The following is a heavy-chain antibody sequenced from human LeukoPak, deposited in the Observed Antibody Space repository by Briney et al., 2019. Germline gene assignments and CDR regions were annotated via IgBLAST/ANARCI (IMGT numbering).Heavy chain of an antibody. CDR1: GFTVSSNH. D-gene: IGHD4-11*01. CDR2: INNDGSGT. J-gene: IGHJ4*02. CDR3: AKDAEGDYPEYYFDY. V-gene: IGHV3-23*03. Sequence: GGSLRLSCAASGFTVSSNHMSWVRQAPGKGLEWVSRINNDGSGTSYADSVKGRFAISRDNSKNTFYLQMNSLRVEDTAVYYCAKDAEGDYPEYYFDYWGQGTLVTVSS.